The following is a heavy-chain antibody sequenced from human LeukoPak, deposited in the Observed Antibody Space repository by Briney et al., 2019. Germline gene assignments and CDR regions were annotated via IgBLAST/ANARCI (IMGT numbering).Heavy chain of an antibody. V-gene: IGHV3-23*01. CDR1: GFTFTSCS. Sequence: GGSLRLSCAASGFTFTSCSMNWVRQAPGKGLEWVSTISGGGGSTYYADSVKGRFTISRDNSKNTLYLQVNSLRAEDTAVYYCARSVRAAGKSPGFDFWGPGSLVTVSP. CDR2: ISGGGGST. D-gene: IGHD6-13*01. J-gene: IGHJ4*02. CDR3: ARSVRAAGKSPGFDF.